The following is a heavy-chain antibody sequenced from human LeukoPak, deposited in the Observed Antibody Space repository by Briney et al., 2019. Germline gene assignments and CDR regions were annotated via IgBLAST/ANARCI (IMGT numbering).Heavy chain of an antibody. CDR3: ARHGNDNLEC. D-gene: IGHD5-12*01. Sequence: PGGSLRLSCAASGFTFSSYAMSWVRQAPGRGLEWVANMNEDGSKKFYGDSVKGRFTISRDNAKNSLYLQMNSLRAEDTALYYCARHGNDNLECWGQGTLVTVSS. CDR1: GFTFSSYA. CDR2: MNEDGSKK. J-gene: IGHJ4*02. V-gene: IGHV3-7*01.